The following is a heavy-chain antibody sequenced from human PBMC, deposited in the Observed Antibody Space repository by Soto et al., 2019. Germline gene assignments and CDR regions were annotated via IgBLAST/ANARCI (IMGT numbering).Heavy chain of an antibody. D-gene: IGHD2-2*01. CDR2: IIPILGIA. CDR3: ARAGYCSSTSCRWPRAFDI. J-gene: IGHJ3*02. Sequence: QVQLVQSGAEVKKPGSSVKVSCKASGGTFSSYTISWVRQAPGQGLEWMGRIIPILGIANYAQKFQGRVTIAADKSTSTAYMELSSLRSEDTAVYSCARAGYCSSTSCRWPRAFDIWGQGTMVTVSS. V-gene: IGHV1-69*02. CDR1: GGTFSSYT.